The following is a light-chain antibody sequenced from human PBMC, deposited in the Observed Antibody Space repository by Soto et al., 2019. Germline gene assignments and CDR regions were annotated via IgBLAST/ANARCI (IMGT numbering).Light chain of an antibody. V-gene: IGLV7-46*01. CDR2: DTS. Sequence: QAVVTQEPSLTVSPGGTVTLTCASSTGAVTSGHYPFWFQQKPGQAPRTLIYDTSDKHSWTPARFSGSLLGGKAALTLSGAQPEDEAEYYCLLSYSGPRVFGGGTQLTV. CDR1: TGAVTSGHY. J-gene: IGLJ2*01. CDR3: LLSYSGPRV.